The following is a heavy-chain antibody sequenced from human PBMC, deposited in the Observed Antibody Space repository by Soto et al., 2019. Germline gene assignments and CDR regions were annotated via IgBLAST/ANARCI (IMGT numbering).Heavy chain of an antibody. CDR3: ARGIFYALDI. V-gene: IGHV4-4*02. J-gene: IGHJ3*02. D-gene: IGHD3-9*01. CDR2: IDHSGST. Sequence: QVQLQESGPGLVKPSGTLSLTCAVSGVSLSNPNWRAWVRQAPGKGLEWIGEIDHSGSTNYNPSLNSRVTISLDRSKNQFSLKLSSVAAADTAVYYCARGIFYALDIWGQGTMVTVSS. CDR1: GVSLSNPNW.